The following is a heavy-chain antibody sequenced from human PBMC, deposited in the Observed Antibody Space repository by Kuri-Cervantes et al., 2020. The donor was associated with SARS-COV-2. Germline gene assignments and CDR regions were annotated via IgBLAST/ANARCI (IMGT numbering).Heavy chain of an antibody. J-gene: IGHJ4*02. CDR3: AKDRSNPRLPYTGTFDY. V-gene: IGHV3-30-3*01. CDR1: GFNYLNYD. D-gene: IGHD1-1*01. Sequence: GGSLRLSCTASGFNYLNYDMHWVRQAPGKGLEWVAVISYDGSNKYYADSVKGRFTISRDNSKNTLYLQMNSLRAEDTAVYYCAKDRSNPRLPYTGTFDYWGQGTLVTVSS. CDR2: ISYDGSNK.